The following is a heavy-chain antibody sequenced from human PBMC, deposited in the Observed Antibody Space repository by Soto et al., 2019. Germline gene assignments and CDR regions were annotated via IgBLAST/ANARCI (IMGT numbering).Heavy chain of an antibody. Sequence: SSETLSLTCTVSGDSITSSSYYWGWIRQPPGEGLECIGNIYYDGNTYYNPSLKSRVTISVDTSKNQFSLKLSSVTAADTAVYYCAVCITMVREYWFDLWGQGTLVTVSS. CDR1: GDSITSSSYY. CDR3: AVCITMVREYWFDL. D-gene: IGHD3-10*01. CDR2: IYYDGNT. V-gene: IGHV4-39*01. J-gene: IGHJ5*02.